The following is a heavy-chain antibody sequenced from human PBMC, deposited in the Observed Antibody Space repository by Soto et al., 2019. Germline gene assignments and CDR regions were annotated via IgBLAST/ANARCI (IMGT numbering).Heavy chain of an antibody. J-gene: IGHJ4*02. Sequence: EVQLLESGGGLVQPGGSLRLSCAATGFTFSSCAMSWVRQAPGKGLEWVSAIRGSGGSTYYADSVKGRFTISRDNSKKTRYLQMNSLRAEDTAVYYCAKEIAVAGPSYFDFWGQGTMVTVSS. CDR3: AKEIAVAGPSYFDF. CDR2: IRGSGGST. D-gene: IGHD6-19*01. V-gene: IGHV3-23*01. CDR1: GFTFSSCA.